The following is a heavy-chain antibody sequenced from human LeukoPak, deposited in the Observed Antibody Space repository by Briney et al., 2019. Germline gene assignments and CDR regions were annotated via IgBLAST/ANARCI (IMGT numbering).Heavy chain of an antibody. Sequence: ASVKVSCKASVYTFTSYGISWVRQAPGQRLEWMGWISAYNGNTNYAQKLQGRVTMTTDTSTSTAYMELRSLRSDDTAVYYCARDVYDFWSGSYTWYFDYWGQGTLVTVSS. CDR3: ARDVYDFWSGSYTWYFDY. J-gene: IGHJ4*02. CDR1: VYTFTSYG. D-gene: IGHD3-3*01. CDR2: ISAYNGNT. V-gene: IGHV1-18*01.